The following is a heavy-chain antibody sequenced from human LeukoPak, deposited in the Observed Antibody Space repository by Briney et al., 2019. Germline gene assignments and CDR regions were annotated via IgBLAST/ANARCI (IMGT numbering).Heavy chain of an antibody. CDR1: GGSLSSYY. J-gene: IGHJ6*03. CDR3: ARTVSSGWTSYYMDV. V-gene: IGHV4-59*01. Sequence: SETLSLTCTVSGGSLSSYYWSWIRQPPGKGLEWIGDIYYSGSTNSNPSLKSRVTISVDTSKNQFSLKLSSVTAADTAVYYCARTVSSGWTSYYMDVWGKGTTVTVSS. CDR2: IYYSGST. D-gene: IGHD6-19*01.